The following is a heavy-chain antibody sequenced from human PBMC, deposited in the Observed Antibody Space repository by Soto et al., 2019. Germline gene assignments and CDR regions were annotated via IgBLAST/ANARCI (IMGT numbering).Heavy chain of an antibody. Sequence: SETLSLTCAVYGGSFSGYYWSWIRQPPGKGLEWIGEINHSGSTNYNPSLKSRVTISVDTSKNQFSLKLSSMTAADTAVYYCASGTYYYDSSGYKPADYWGQGTLVTVSS. D-gene: IGHD3-22*01. CDR2: INHSGST. CDR3: ASGTYYYDSSGYKPADY. J-gene: IGHJ4*02. V-gene: IGHV4-34*01. CDR1: GGSFSGYY.